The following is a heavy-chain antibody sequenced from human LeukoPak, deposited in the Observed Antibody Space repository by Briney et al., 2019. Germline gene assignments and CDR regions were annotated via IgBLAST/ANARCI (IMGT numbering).Heavy chain of an antibody. D-gene: IGHD3-10*01. V-gene: IGHV4-34*01. CDR1: GGSFSGYY. CDR2: INHSGST. Sequence: SETLSLTCAVYGGSFSGYYWSWIRQPPGKGLEWIGEINHSGSTNYNPSLKSRVTISVDTSKNQFSLKLSSVTAADTAVYYCARLPGWFGELWPLDYWGQGTLVTVSS. CDR3: ARLPGWFGELWPLDY. J-gene: IGHJ4*02.